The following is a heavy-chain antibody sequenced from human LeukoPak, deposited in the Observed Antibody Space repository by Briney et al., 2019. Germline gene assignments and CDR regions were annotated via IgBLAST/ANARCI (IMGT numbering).Heavy chain of an antibody. CDR3: AKGGAVSSKSITMIRGTRRYNYYMDV. V-gene: IGHV3-23*01. CDR1: GFTLSSYA. CDR2: ISVSGNT. Sequence: GGSLRLSCAASGFTLSSYAMSWVRQGPGKGLEWVSAISVSGNTYHADSVKGRFTISRDSSKNTLYLQMNSLRAGDTAVYYCAKGGAVSSKSITMIRGTRRYNYYMDVWGKGTTVTISS. D-gene: IGHD3-10*01. J-gene: IGHJ6*03.